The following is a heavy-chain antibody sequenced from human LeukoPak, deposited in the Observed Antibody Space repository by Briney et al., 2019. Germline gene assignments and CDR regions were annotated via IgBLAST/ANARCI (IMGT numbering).Heavy chain of an antibody. CDR2: INPNSGGT. CDR3: ARDLGVAARPGPGNY. CDR1: GYTFTGYY. Sequence: ASVKVSCKASGYTFTGYYMHWVRQAPRQGLEWMGWINPNSGGTNYAQKFQGRVTMTRDTSISTAYMELSRLRSDDTAVYYCARDLGVAARPGPGNYWGQGTLVTVSS. D-gene: IGHD6-6*01. V-gene: IGHV1-2*02. J-gene: IGHJ4*02.